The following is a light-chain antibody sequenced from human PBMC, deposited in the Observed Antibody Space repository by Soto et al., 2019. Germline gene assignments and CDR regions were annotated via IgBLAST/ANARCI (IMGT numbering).Light chain of an antibody. Sequence: SYELTQPPSVSVAPGQTARITCGGNNIGGKSVHWYQQKPGQAPVLVVYDDSDRPSGIPERFSGSNSVNTATLTTSRVAAGDEADYYCQVWESGRGVFGTGTKVTV. J-gene: IGLJ1*01. CDR1: NIGGKS. V-gene: IGLV3-21*02. CDR2: DDS. CDR3: QVWESGRGV.